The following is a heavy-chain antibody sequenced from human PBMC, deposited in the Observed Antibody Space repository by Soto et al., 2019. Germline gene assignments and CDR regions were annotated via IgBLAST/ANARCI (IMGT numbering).Heavy chain of an antibody. V-gene: IGHV2-5*02. CDR2: IFWDDDK. Sequence: KESGPELVRPTQTLTLTCSFSGFSLTTRGVAVGWSRQPPGKTLEWLALIFWDDDKWYSPSLRSRLTITEDTSKNQVVLTMTNMDPVDTATYYCAHRSRGYAYYFDQWGQGTLVTVSS. J-gene: IGHJ4*02. CDR1: GFSLTTRGVA. CDR3: AHRSRGYAYYFDQ. D-gene: IGHD5-12*01.